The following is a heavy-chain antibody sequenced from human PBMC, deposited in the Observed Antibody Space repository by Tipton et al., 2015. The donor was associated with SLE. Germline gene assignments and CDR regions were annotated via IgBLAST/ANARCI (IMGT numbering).Heavy chain of an antibody. CDR1: GFTFSTYA. CDR3: ASSNWVSFDY. J-gene: IGHJ4*02. V-gene: IGHV3-30*04. CDR2: ISFDASGK. Sequence: VQLVQSGGGVVQPGRSLRLSCAASGFTFSTYAMHWVRQAPGKGLEWVAVISFDASGKYYADSVKGRFTISRDNSKNSLYLQMNSLTIEDTAVYYCASSNWVSFDYWGQGTLVTVSS. D-gene: IGHD3-16*01.